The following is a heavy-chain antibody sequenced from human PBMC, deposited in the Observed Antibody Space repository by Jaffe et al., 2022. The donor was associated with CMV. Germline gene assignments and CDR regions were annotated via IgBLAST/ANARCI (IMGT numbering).Heavy chain of an antibody. D-gene: IGHD3-3*01. CDR1: GGSISSSSYY. J-gene: IGHJ5*02. CDR3: ARHASEWLLYRSWFDP. CDR2: IYYSGST. V-gene: IGHV4-39*01. Sequence: QLQLQESGPGLVKPSETLSLTCTVSGGSISSSSYYWGWIRQPPGKGLEWIGSIYYSGSTYYNPSLKSRVTISVDTSKNQFSLKLSSVTAADTAVYYCARHASEWLLYRSWFDPWGQGTLVTVSS.